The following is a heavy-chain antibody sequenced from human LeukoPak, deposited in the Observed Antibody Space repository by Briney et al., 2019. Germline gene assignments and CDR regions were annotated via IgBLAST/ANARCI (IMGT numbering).Heavy chain of an antibody. CDR1: GFTVSSNY. V-gene: IGHV3-53*01. J-gene: IGHJ5*02. CDR2: IYSGGST. Sequence: GGSLRLSCAASGFTVSSNYMSWVRQAPGKGLEWVSVIYSGGSTYYADSVKGRFTISRDNSKNTLYLQMNSLRAEDTAVYYCARDSLWMGWFDPWGQGTLVTVSS. D-gene: IGHD5-12*01. CDR3: ARDSLWMGWFDP.